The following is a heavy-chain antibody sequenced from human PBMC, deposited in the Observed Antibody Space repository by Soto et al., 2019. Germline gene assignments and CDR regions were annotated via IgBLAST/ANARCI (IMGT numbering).Heavy chain of an antibody. D-gene: IGHD3-10*01. J-gene: IGHJ4*02. V-gene: IGHV4-30-4*01. CDR3: ARRTGNMARAVLLD. CDR2: IFYTGSS. CDR1: GDPLSSGDYY. Sequence: QVQLQESGPGLVKPSQTLSLTCTVSGDPLSSGDYYWSWIRQRPGKGLEWIGYIFYTGSSYYNPSLRSRVSISVDTSKNQFSLNVDSVSAADTAVYYCARRTGNMARAVLLDWGQGTLIPVSS.